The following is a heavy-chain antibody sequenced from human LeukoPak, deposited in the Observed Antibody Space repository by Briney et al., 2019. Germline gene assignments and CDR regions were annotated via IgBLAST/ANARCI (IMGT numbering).Heavy chain of an antibody. Sequence: GGSLRLSCAASGFTFSSYNMNWVRQAPGKGLEWVSSISSSSDYIYYADSVKGRFTIPRDNAKNSLYLQMNSLRAEDTAVYYCARAAGTGGYSYGAFLDYWGQGTLVTVSS. CDR1: GFTFSSYN. CDR2: ISSSSDYI. D-gene: IGHD5-18*01. V-gene: IGHV3-21*01. CDR3: ARAAGTGGYSYGAFLDY. J-gene: IGHJ4*02.